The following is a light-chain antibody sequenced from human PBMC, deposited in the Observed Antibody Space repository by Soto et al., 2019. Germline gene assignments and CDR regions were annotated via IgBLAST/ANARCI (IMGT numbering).Light chain of an antibody. CDR1: QTVSSN. J-gene: IGKJ1*01. Sequence: EIVMTQSPATLSVSPGERATLSCRASQTVSSNLAWYQQKPGQSPRLLIFGASIRATGIPARFSGSGAGTEFTRAFGSLKFEACALPFYQQHNTCAGTVGRGTKVDIK. V-gene: IGKV3-15*01. CDR2: GAS. CDR3: QQHNTCAGT.